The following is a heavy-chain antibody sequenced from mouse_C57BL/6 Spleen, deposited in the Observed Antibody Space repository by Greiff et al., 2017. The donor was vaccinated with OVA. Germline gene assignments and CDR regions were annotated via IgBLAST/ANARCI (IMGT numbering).Heavy chain of an antibody. D-gene: IGHD1-1*01. CDR2: INPSNGGT. Sequence: QVHVKQPGTELVKPGASVKLSCKASGYTFTSYWMHWVKQRPGQGLEWIGNINPSNGGTNYNEKFKSKATLTVDKSSSTAYMQLSSLTSEDSAVYYCARGGIVATPYYAMAYWGQGTSVTVSS. CDR3: ARGGIVATPYYAMAY. CDR1: GYTFTSYW. V-gene: IGHV1-53*01. J-gene: IGHJ4*01.